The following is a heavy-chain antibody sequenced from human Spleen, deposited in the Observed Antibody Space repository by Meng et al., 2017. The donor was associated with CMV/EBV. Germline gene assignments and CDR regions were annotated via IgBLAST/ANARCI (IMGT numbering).Heavy chain of an antibody. J-gene: IGHJ4*02. CDR3: ARVAREYQLLYFDY. D-gene: IGHD2-2*02. CDR1: GFTFSSYW. CDR2: IKQDGSEK. Sequence: GGSLRLSCAASGFTFSSYWMSWVRQAPGKGLEWVANIKQDGSEKYYVDSVKGRFTISRDNSKNTLYLQMNSLRAEDTAVYYCARVAREYQLLYFDYWGQGTLVTVSS. V-gene: IGHV3-7*03.